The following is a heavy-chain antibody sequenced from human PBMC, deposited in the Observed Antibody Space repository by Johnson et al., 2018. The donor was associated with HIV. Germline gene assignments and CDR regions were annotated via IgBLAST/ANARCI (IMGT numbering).Heavy chain of an antibody. CDR2: ISYDGSNK. CDR1: GFTFSSYG. J-gene: IGHJ3*02. D-gene: IGHD1-26*01. Sequence: QVQLVESGGGVVQPGRSLRLSCAASGFTFSSYGMHWVRQAPGKGLEWVALISYDGSNKYYADSVKGRFTISRDNAKNSLYLQMNSLRAEDTAVYYCARDSGSDLPDAFDIWGQGTMVTVSS. CDR3: ARDSGSDLPDAFDI. V-gene: IGHV3-30*03.